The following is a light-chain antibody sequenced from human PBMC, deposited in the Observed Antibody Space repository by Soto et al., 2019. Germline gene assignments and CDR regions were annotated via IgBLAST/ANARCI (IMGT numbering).Light chain of an antibody. CDR1: QTIGTN. Sequence: IVMTQSPATVSVSPGESTSLSCRASQTIGTNLGWYQQKPGQAPRLLISKTSNRATGVPARFSGSGSGTDFTLTITSLQSEDIAVYYCQQYADWPLTFGGGTKVDIK. V-gene: IGKV3-15*01. CDR2: KTS. CDR3: QQYADWPLT. J-gene: IGKJ4*01.